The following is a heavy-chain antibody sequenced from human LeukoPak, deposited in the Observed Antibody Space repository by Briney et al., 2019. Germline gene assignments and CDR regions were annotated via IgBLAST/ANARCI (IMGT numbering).Heavy chain of an antibody. V-gene: IGHV4-59*08. J-gene: IGHJ3*02. CDR2: IYYSGIT. Sequence: SETLPLTCTVSGGSISSYYWSWIRQPPGKGLEWIGYIYYSGITNYNPSLKCRVTISVDTSKNQFSLKLSSVTAADTAVYYCARPHYDSSGYYWDAFDIWGQGTMVTVSS. CDR1: GGSISSYY. CDR3: ARPHYDSSGYYWDAFDI. D-gene: IGHD3-22*01.